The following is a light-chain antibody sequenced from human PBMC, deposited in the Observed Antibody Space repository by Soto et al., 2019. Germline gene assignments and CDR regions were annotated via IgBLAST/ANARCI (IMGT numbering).Light chain of an antibody. Sequence: DIVMTQSPDSLAVSPGERATITCKSSQSVFYSSKSKNSVAWYQQKPGQPPKLLIYWASSRETGVPDRFSVSGSGTDFTLTISSLQAEDVAVYYCQQYYNIPWTFGQGTKVEVK. V-gene: IGKV4-1*01. J-gene: IGKJ1*01. CDR3: QQYYNIPWT. CDR1: QSVFYSSKSKNS. CDR2: WAS.